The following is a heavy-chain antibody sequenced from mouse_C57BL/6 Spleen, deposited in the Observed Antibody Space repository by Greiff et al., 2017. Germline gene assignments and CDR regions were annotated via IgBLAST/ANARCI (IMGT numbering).Heavy chain of an antibody. CDR1: GYTFTDYE. Sequence: VQLQQSGAELVRPGASVTLSCKASGYTFTDYEMHWVKQTPVHGLEWIGAIDPETGGTAYNQKFKGKAILTADKSSSTAYMELRSLTSEDSAVYYCTRTGYYGSSYPAWFAYWGQGTLVTVSA. CDR2: IDPETGGT. V-gene: IGHV1-15*01. CDR3: TRTGYYGSSYPAWFAY. J-gene: IGHJ3*01. D-gene: IGHD1-1*01.